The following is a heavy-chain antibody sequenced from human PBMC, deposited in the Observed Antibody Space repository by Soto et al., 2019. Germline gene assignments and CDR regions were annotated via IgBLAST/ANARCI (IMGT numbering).Heavy chain of an antibody. Sequence: GGSLRLSCAASGFTFSSYAMHWVRQAPGKGLEWVAVISYDGSNKYYADSVKGRLTISRDNSKNTLYLQMNSLRAEDTAVYYRAKGKRCTNGVCSIYYFDYWGQGTLVTVSS. D-gene: IGHD2-8*01. CDR2: ISYDGSNK. J-gene: IGHJ4*02. CDR1: GFTFSSYA. CDR3: AKGKRCTNGVCSIYYFDY. V-gene: IGHV3-30-3*01.